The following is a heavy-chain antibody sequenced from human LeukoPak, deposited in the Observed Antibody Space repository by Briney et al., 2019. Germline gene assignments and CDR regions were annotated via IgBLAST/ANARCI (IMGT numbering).Heavy chain of an antibody. CDR3: AREVVYYYYGMDV. Sequence: GGSLRLSCAASGFTFDDYAMHWVRQAPGKGLEWVSGISWNSGSIGYADSVKGRFTISRDNAKNSLYLQMNSLRAEDTAVYYCAREVVYYYYGMDVWGQGTTVTVSS. V-gene: IGHV3-9*01. CDR2: ISWNSGSI. D-gene: IGHD2-15*01. J-gene: IGHJ6*02. CDR1: GFTFDDYA.